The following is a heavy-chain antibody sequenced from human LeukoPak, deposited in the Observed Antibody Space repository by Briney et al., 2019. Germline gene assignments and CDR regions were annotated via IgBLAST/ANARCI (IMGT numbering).Heavy chain of an antibody. D-gene: IGHD3-9*01. J-gene: IGHJ4*02. CDR1: GFTFSSYS. CDR3: AKDRRRDDVLTGSFSD. V-gene: IGHV3-48*01. CDR2: ISNSGSSI. Sequence: GGSLRLSCAASGFTFSSYSMNWVRQAPGKGLEWVSYISNSGSSIDYADSVKGRFTISRDNSKNTLYLQLNSLRAGDTALYFCAKDRRRDDVLTGSFSDWGQGTLVTVSS.